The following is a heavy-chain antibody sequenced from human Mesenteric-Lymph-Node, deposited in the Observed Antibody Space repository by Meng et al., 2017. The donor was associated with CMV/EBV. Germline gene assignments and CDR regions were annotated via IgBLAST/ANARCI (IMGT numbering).Heavy chain of an antibody. V-gene: IGHV3-7*01. CDR3: ARDGIGSYYDY. CDR1: GFTFSSYW. CDR2: RKQDGSEK. J-gene: IGHJ4*02. D-gene: IGHD1-26*01. Sequence: GGSLRLSCAASGFTFSSYWMSWVRPAPGQGLEWVANRKQDGSEKYYVDSVKGRFTISRDNAKNLRYLQMNSLRDEDTAVYYCARDGIGSYYDYWGQGTLVTVSS.